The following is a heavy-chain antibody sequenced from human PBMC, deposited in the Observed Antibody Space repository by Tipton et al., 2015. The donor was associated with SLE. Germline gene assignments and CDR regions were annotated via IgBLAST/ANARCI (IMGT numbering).Heavy chain of an antibody. CDR1: GFTFSSYG. J-gene: IGHJ4*02. V-gene: IGHV3-30*02. D-gene: IGHD6-19*01. CDR3: ARGEWLVDY. Sequence: QLVQSGGGVVQPGGSLRLSCAASGFTFSSYGMHWVRQAPGKGLEWVAFIRYDGSNKYYADSVKGRFTISRDNAKNSLYLQMNSPRAEDTAVYYCARGEWLVDYWGQGTLVTVSS. CDR2: IRYDGSNK.